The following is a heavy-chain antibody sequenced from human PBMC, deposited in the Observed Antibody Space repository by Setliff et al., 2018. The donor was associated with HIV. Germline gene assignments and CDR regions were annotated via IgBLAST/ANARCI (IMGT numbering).Heavy chain of an antibody. CDR2: IYSGGTT. Sequence: GGSLRLSCAASGFTVSRYYMSWVRQAPGKGLEWVSIIYSGGTTYYADSVKGRFIISRHNSNNTLYLQMNSLRVEDTATYYCARARGSVGYYGSGTMYHMDVWGKGTTVTVSS. D-gene: IGHD3-10*01. CDR1: GFTVSRYY. CDR3: ARARGSVGYYGSGTMYHMDV. V-gene: IGHV3-53*04. J-gene: IGHJ6*03.